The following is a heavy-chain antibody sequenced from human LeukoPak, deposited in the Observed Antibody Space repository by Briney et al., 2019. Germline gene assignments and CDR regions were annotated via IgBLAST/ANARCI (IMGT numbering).Heavy chain of an antibody. D-gene: IGHD3-22*01. CDR2: INHSGST. Sequence: PSETLSLTCAVYGGSFGGYYWSWIRQPPGKGLECIGEINHSGSTNYNPSLKSRVTISVDTSKNQFSLKLSSVTAADTAVYYCARDSTTWDYYDSSGSDYWGQGTLVTVSS. CDR3: ARDSTTWDYYDSSGSDY. CDR1: GGSFGGYY. J-gene: IGHJ4*02. V-gene: IGHV4-34*01.